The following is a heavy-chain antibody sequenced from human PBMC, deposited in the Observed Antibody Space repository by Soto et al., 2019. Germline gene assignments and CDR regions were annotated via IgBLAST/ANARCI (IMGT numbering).Heavy chain of an antibody. V-gene: IGHV3-23*01. CDR1: GFTFSSYA. CDR3: AKIVVVVPAAIESRFDY. CDR2: ISGSGGST. D-gene: IGHD2-2*01. J-gene: IGHJ4*02. Sequence: PGGSLRLSCAASGFTFSSYAMSWVRQAPGKGLEWVSAISGSGGSTYYADSVKGRFTISRDNSKNTLYLQMNSLRAEDTAVYYCAKIVVVVPAAIESRFDYWGQGTLVTVSS.